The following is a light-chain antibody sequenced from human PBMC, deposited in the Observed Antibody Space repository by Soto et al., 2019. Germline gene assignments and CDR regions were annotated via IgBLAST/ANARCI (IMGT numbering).Light chain of an antibody. CDR2: DAS. CDR1: QDISNY. V-gene: IGKV1-33*01. Sequence: DIQMTQSPSSLSASVGDRVTITCQASQDISNYLNWYQQKPGKDPKLLIYDASNLETGVPSRFSGSGSATDFTFTISSLQPKDIATYYCQQYDNLPLTFGGGTKVVIK. J-gene: IGKJ4*01. CDR3: QQYDNLPLT.